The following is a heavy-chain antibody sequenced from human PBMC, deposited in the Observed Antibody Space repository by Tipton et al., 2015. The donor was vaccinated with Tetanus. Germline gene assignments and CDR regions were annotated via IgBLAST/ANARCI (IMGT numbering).Heavy chain of an antibody. CDR1: GGSISSDGAY. Sequence: LRLSCTVSGGSISSDGAYWSWIRQHTGEGLEWIGYISNSGSTYYNPSLKRRVTISVDTSKKQISLKVNSVTDGDTAVYYCARYRGVRGRCYYFRCMGVWGQETTVTVSS. D-gene: IGHD3-10*01. CDR3: ARYRGVRGRCYYFRCMGV. J-gene: IGHJ6*02. CDR2: ISNSGST. V-gene: IGHV4-31*03.